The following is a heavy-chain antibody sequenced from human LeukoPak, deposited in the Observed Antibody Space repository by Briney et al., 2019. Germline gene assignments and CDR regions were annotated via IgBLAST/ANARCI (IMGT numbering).Heavy chain of an antibody. V-gene: IGHV3-53*01. D-gene: IGHD6-13*01. Sequence: GGSLRLSCTVSGFTVSSNSMSWVRQAPGKGLEWVSFIYSDNTHYSDSVKGRFTISRDNSKNTLYLQMNSLRAEDTAVYYCAKDGEQLVSYYHMDVWGKGTTVTISS. CDR3: AKDGEQLVSYYHMDV. J-gene: IGHJ6*03. CDR1: GFTVSSNS. CDR2: IYSDNT.